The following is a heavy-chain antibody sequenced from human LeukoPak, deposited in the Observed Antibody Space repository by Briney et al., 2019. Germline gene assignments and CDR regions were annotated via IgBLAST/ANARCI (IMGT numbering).Heavy chain of an antibody. J-gene: IGHJ4*02. CDR3: ARESALGMTTKRRFDY. D-gene: IGHD5-24*01. V-gene: IGHV4-4*02. CDR2: IYHSGST. Sequence: SGTLSLTCAVSGGSISSSNWWSWVRQPPGKGLEWIGEIYHSGSTNYNPSLKSRVTISEDTSKNQFSLKLSSVTAADTAVYYCARESALGMTTKRRFDYWGQGTLVTVSS. CDR1: GGSISSSNW.